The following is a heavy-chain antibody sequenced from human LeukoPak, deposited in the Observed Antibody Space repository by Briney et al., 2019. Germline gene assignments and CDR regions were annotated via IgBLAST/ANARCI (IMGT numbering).Heavy chain of an antibody. CDR2: ISAYNGNT. Sequence: ASVKVSCKASGYTFTSYGISWVRQAPGQGLEWMGWISAYNGNTNYAQKLQGRVTMTTDTSMSTAYMELRSLRSDDTAVYYCARDLSFMVRGVLYFGYWGQGTLVTVSS. CDR3: ARDLSFMVRGVLYFGY. CDR1: GYTFTSYG. V-gene: IGHV1-18*01. D-gene: IGHD3-10*01. J-gene: IGHJ4*02.